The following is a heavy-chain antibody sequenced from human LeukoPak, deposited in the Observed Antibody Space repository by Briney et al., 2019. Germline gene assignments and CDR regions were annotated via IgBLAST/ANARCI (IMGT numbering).Heavy chain of an antibody. V-gene: IGHV1-46*01. D-gene: IGHD2-15*01. CDR1: GYTFTNYQ. J-gene: IGHJ4*02. CDR3: ATDLGFAY. CDR2: INPSGGGT. Sequence: ASVKVSCKASGYTFTNYQFHWVRQAPGQGLEWIGIINPSGGGTSYAQKFQGRVTMTEDTSTDTAYMELSSLRSEDTAVYYCATDLGFAYWGQGTLVTVSS.